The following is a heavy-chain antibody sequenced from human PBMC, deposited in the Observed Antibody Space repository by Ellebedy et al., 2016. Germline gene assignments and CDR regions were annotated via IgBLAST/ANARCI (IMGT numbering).Heavy chain of an antibody. D-gene: IGHD5-24*01. J-gene: IGHJ5*02. CDR1: GGTFSSYA. CDR2: IIPILGIA. Sequence: SVKVSXKASGGTFSSYAISWVRQAPGQGLEWMGRIIPILGIANYAQKFQGRVTITADKSTSTAYMELSSLRSDDTAVYYCARIHRGRLQAPYNWFNPWGQGTLVTVSS. V-gene: IGHV1-69*04. CDR3: ARIHRGRLQAPYNWFNP.